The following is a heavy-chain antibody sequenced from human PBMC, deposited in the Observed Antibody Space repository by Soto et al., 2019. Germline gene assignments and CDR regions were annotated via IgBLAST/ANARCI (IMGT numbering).Heavy chain of an antibody. V-gene: IGHV3-21*01. CDR2: ISSSSSYI. J-gene: IGHJ3*02. CDR1: RYR. Sequence: RYRLKRYHQITGKGLEWVSSISSSSSYIYYADSVKGRFTISRDNAKNSLYLQMNSLRAEDTAVYYCASVWGDTLGAFDIWVQRTTVLVS. CDR3: ASVWGDTLGAFDI. D-gene: IGHD3-16*01.